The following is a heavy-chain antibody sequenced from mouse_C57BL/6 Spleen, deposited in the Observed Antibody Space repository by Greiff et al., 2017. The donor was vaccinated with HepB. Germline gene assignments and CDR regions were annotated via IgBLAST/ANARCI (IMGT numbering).Heavy chain of an antibody. V-gene: IGHV1-26*01. J-gene: IGHJ2*01. CDR2: INPNNGGT. CDR3: ARMEGWYLDY. D-gene: IGHD1-1*02. Sequence: VQLQQSGPELVKPGASVKISCKASGYTFTDYYMNWVKQSHGKSLEWIGDINPNNGGTSYNQKFKGKATLTVDKSSSTAYMELRSLTSEDSAVYYCARMEGWYLDYWGQGTTLTVSS. CDR1: GYTFTDYY.